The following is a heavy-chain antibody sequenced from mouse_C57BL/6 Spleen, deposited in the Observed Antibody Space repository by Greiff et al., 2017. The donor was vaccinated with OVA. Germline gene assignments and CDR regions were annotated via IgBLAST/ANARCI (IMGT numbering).Heavy chain of an antibody. Sequence: QVQLQQPGAELVKPGASVKLSCKASGYTFTSYWMQWVKQRPGQGLEWIGEIDPPDSYTNYNQKFKGKATLTVDPSSSTAYLQLSSLTSEDSAVYYCARGADGSSYSFDYWGQGTTLTVSS. CDR3: ARGADGSSYSFDY. V-gene: IGHV1-50*01. D-gene: IGHD1-1*01. CDR1: GYTFTSYW. CDR2: IDPPDSYT. J-gene: IGHJ2*01.